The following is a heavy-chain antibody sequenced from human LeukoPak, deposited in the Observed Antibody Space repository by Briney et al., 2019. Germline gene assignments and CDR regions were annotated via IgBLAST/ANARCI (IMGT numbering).Heavy chain of an antibody. Sequence: ASEKVSCKASGYTFTSYVISWVRQAPGQGLEWMGWISAYSGNTNYAQKLQGRVTMTTDTSTSTAYMELRSLRSDDTAVYYCARDCSGGSCYVYWGQGTLVTVSS. V-gene: IGHV1-18*01. J-gene: IGHJ4*02. CDR3: ARDCSGGSCYVY. D-gene: IGHD2-15*01. CDR1: GYTFTSYV. CDR2: ISAYSGNT.